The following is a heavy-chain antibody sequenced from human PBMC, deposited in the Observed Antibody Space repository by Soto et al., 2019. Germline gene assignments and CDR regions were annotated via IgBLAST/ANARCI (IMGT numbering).Heavy chain of an antibody. Sequence: GGSLRLSCAASGFTFSRYAMSWVRQAPGKGLDWVSVISGSGAITLYADSVKGRFTISRDNSKNILYLQMNSLRAEDTAVYYWTKGITGIDGYYCDGMDVWGQGTVVTVSS. CDR3: TKGITGIDGYYCDGMDV. CDR1: GFTFSRYA. D-gene: IGHD3-16*01. J-gene: IGHJ6*02. CDR2: ISGSGAIT. V-gene: IGHV3-23*01.